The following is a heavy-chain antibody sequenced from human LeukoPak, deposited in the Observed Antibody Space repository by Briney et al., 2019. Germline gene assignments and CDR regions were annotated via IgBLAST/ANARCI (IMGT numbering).Heavy chain of an antibody. V-gene: IGHV1-46*01. Sequence: ASVKVSCKASGYTFTSYYMHWVRQAPGQGLEWMGIINPSGGSTSYAQKFQGRVTMTRDTSTSTVYMELSSLRSEDTAVYYCARDGTVGRRVFNFDYWGQGTLVTVSS. D-gene: IGHD3/OR15-3a*01. J-gene: IGHJ4*02. CDR1: GYTFTSYY. CDR2: INPSGGST. CDR3: ARDGTVGRRVFNFDY.